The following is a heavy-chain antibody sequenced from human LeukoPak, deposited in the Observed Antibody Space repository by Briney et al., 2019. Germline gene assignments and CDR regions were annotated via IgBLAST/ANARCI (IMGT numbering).Heavy chain of an antibody. CDR3: ARNQQLGGHSYYYYGMDV. Sequence: GGSLRLSCAASGFTFSSYAMSWVRQAPGEGLEWVSGISGGGVTTYYADSVKGRFTIPRENSKNTLYLQMNSLRADDTAIYYCARNQQLGGHSYYYYGMDVWGQGTTVTVSS. J-gene: IGHJ6*02. CDR2: ISGGGVTT. CDR1: GFTFSSYA. V-gene: IGHV3-23*01. D-gene: IGHD3-16*01.